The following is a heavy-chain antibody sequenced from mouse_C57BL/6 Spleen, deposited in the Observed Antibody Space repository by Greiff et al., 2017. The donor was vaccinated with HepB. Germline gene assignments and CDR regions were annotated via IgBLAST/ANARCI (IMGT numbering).Heavy chain of an antibody. D-gene: IGHD1-1*01. CDR1: GYTFTDYE. CDR3: TRDGGSSYGGYIDV. J-gene: IGHJ1*03. V-gene: IGHV1-15*01. Sequence: QVQLQQSGAELVRPGASVTLSCKASGYTFTDYEMHWVKQTPVHGLEWIGAIDPETGGTAYNQKFKGKAILTADKSSSTAYMELRSLTSEDSAVYYCTRDGGSSYGGYIDVWGTGTTVTVPS. CDR2: IDPETGGT.